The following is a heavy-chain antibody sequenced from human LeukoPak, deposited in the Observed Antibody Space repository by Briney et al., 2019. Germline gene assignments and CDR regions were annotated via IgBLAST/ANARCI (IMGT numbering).Heavy chain of an antibody. CDR2: ISYSGST. CDR3: ARHAADSRGYLGF. CDR1: GASMSSFY. Sequence: PSETLSLTCSVSGASMSSFYWSWIRQPPGKGLEWIGYISYSGSTNYNPSLKSRVTISVDTSKNHFSLKLTSVTAADTALYYCARHAADSRGYLGFWGQGALVTVSS. V-gene: IGHV4-59*08. J-gene: IGHJ4*02. D-gene: IGHD3-22*01.